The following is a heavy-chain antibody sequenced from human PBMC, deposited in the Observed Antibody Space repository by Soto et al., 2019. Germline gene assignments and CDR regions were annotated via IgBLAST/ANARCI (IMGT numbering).Heavy chain of an antibody. Sequence: QVQLVQSGAEVKKPGSSVKVSCKASGGTFSSYTISWVRQAPGQGLEWMGRIIPIPGIPNYAQKFQGRVTLTADKSTHTAYMELTRLRSDDTAVYYCARDHNWIYFWFDPWGQGTLVTVSS. V-gene: IGHV1-69*08. CDR2: IIPIPGIP. D-gene: IGHD1-7*01. CDR1: GGTFSSYT. CDR3: ARDHNWIYFWFDP. J-gene: IGHJ5*02.